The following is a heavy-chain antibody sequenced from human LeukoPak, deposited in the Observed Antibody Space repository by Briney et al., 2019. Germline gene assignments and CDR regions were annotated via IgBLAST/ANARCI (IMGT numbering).Heavy chain of an antibody. J-gene: IGHJ4*02. CDR3: ARRSGAYYSDY. V-gene: IGHV5-51*01. Sequence: HGEPRKISCKSSGYSFTNYWIGWVRQMPGKGLEWMGIIYPGDSDTRYSPSFQGQVTFSADKSISTAYLQWGSLRASDTVMYYCARRSGAYYSDYWGQGTLVTVSS. CDR1: GYSFTNYW. D-gene: IGHD3-10*01. CDR2: IYPGDSDT.